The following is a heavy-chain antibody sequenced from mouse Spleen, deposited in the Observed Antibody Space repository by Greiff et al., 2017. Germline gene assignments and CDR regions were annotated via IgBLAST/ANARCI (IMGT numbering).Heavy chain of an antibody. J-gene: IGHJ4*01. CDR3: ARPGEGFYGMDY. CDR1: GFTFSSYS. Sequence: EVMLVESGGGLVKPGGSLKLSCAASGFTFSSYSMSWVRQTPEKRLEWVAAINSNGGSTYYPDTVKDRFTISRDNAKNTLYLQMSSLRSEDTALYYCARPGEGFYGMDYWGQGTSVTGSS. V-gene: IGHV5-6-2*01. CDR2: INSNGGST. D-gene: IGHD2-13*01.